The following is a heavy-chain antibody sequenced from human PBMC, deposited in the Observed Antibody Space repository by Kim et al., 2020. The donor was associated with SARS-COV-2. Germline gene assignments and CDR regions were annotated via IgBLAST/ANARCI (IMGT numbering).Heavy chain of an antibody. V-gene: IGHV3-48*03. CDR1: GFTFSTYE. Sequence: GGSLRLSCAGSGFTFSTYEMNWVRQAPGKGLEWVSYINSRGAGVYYADSVKGRFTISRDNAKNSLYLQMNSLRAEDTAVYYCARETTVTSDAFDLWGQGTMVTVSS. CDR2: INSRGAGV. J-gene: IGHJ3*01. D-gene: IGHD4-17*01. CDR3: ARETTVTSDAFDL.